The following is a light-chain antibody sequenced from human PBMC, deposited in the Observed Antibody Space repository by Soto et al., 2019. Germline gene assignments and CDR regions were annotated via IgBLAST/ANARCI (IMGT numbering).Light chain of an antibody. V-gene: IGKV3-15*01. J-gene: IGKJ1*01. CDR1: QSVSTH. CDR3: QQYDNWPPWT. Sequence: EKVMTQSPATLSVSPGDRVTLSCRSSQSVSTHLAWYQQKPGQAPRLLIYGASTRATGIPARFSGSGSGTEFTLTISSLESEDFAVYYCQQYDNWPPWTFGQGTKVDIK. CDR2: GAS.